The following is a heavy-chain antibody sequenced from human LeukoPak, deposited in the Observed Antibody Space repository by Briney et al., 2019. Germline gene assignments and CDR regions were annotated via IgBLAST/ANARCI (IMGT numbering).Heavy chain of an antibody. CDR2: ISSTGGTI. D-gene: IGHD3-3*01. CDR1: GFTFSTNS. CDR3: ARTYDFGRGPPGDAFDN. V-gene: IGHV3-48*04. J-gene: IGHJ3*02. Sequence: GGSLRLSCAASGFTFSTNSMNWVRQAPGKGLEWVSYISSTGGTIYYADSMKGRFTISRDNAKNSLYLQMNSLRVEDTAVYYCARTYDFGRGPPGDAFDNWGQGTLVTVPS.